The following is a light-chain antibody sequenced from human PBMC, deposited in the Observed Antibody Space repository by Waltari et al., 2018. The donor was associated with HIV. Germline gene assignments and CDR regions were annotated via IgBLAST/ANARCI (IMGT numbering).Light chain of an antibody. CDR1: QSVRSY. J-gene: IGKJ1*01. CDR3: QQRSSWPLT. Sequence: EIVLTQSPATLSFSPGERAPLSCWASQSVRSYLAWYQQRPAQAPRLLIYDTSYRATGIPARFSGSGSCTDFTLTISSLEPEDFAVYYCQQRSSWPLTLGQGTNVEFK. V-gene: IGKV3-11*01. CDR2: DTS.